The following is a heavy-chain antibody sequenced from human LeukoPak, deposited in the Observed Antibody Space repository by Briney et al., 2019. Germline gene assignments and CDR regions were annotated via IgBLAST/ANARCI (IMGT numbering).Heavy chain of an antibody. CDR3: ATYTNWVAGDV. CDR1: GFSFSKSW. D-gene: IGHD7-27*01. CDR2: IKEDGSAK. Sequence: GGSLRLSCVASGFSFSKSWMSWVRQAPGKGLEWVADIKEDGSAKHYVDSVKGRFTISRDNAKNSVLLQMDSLRAEDTAVYYCATYTNWVAGDVWGQGTTVSVSS. J-gene: IGHJ6*02. V-gene: IGHV3-7*01.